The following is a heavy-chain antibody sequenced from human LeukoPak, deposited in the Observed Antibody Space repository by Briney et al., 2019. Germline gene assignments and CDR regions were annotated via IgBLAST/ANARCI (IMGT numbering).Heavy chain of an antibody. J-gene: IGHJ4*02. CDR2: IIPIFGTA. D-gene: IGHD5-12*01. V-gene: IGHV1-69*01. CDR1: GGTFSSYA. Sequence: SVKVSCKASGGTFSSYAISWVRQSPGQGLEWMGGIIPIFGTANYAQKFQGRVTITADESTSTAYMELSSLRSEDTAVYYCANSGGGYDPFDYWGQGTLVTVSS. CDR3: ANSGGGYDPFDY.